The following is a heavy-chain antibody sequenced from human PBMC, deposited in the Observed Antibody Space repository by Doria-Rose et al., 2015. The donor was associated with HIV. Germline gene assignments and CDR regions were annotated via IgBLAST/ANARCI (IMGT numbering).Heavy chain of an antibody. J-gene: IGHJ4*02. CDR3: ARIKSSRWYHKYYFDF. CDR1: GVSLSSPGMG. D-gene: IGHD6-13*01. Sequence: SGPVLVKPTETLTLTCTVSGVSLSSPGMGVSWIRQPPGKALEWLAHIFSDDERSYKTSLKSRLNISRGTSKSQVVLTMTDMDPVDTATYYCARIKSSRWYHKYYFDFWGQGTLVIVSA. V-gene: IGHV2-26*01. CDR2: IFSDDER.